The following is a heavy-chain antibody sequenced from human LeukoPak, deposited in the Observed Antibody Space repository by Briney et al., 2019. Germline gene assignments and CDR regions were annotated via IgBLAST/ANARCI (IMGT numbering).Heavy chain of an antibody. V-gene: IGHV3-21*01. Sequence: PGESLRLSCAASGFTFSSYSMNWVRQAPGKGLEWVSSISSSSSYIYYADSVKGRFTISRDNAKNSLYLQMNSLRAEDTAVYYCARDKQGYRSSTSCSIGDNWFDPWGQGTLVTVSS. CDR2: ISSSSSYI. CDR1: GFTFSSYS. CDR3: ARDKQGYRSSTSCSIGDNWFDP. J-gene: IGHJ5*02. D-gene: IGHD2-2*01.